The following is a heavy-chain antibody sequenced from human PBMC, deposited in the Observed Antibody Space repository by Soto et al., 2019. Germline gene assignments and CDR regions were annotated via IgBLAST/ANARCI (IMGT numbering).Heavy chain of an antibody. CDR2: IAYDGSKT. CDR1: GFAFGSCD. D-gene: IGHD5-12*01. CDR3: AKATGLSSGYDFFMDV. Sequence: GGSLRLSCAASGFAFGSCDMHWVRQAPGKGLEWVALIAYDGSKTYYVDSVKGRFTISRDYARKTVYLQMNSLRPEDTALYYCAKATGLSSGYDFFMDVWGQGTSVTAP. V-gene: IGHV3-30*18. J-gene: IGHJ6*02.